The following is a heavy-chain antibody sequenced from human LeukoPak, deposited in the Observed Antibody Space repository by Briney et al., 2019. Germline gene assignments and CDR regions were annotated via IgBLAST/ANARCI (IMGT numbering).Heavy chain of an antibody. D-gene: IGHD2-8*02. Sequence: GESLKISCKGSGYTFSDYWLGWVRQMPGKGLEWMGIIHPGDSDIRYSPAFQGQVTISADKSISTAFLQWSSLKTSDSGIYYCARQWEGSRVLAGFEYWGQGALVTVSS. V-gene: IGHV5-51*01. CDR1: GYTFSDYW. CDR3: ARQWEGSRVLAGFEY. CDR2: IHPGDSDI. J-gene: IGHJ4*02.